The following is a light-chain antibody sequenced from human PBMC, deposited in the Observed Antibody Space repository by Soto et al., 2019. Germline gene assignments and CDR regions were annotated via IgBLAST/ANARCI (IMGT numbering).Light chain of an antibody. J-gene: IGKJ4*01. V-gene: IGKV3-11*01. CDR1: QSVGNS. CDR2: DAS. Sequence: DIVLTQSPATLSLSPGERASLSCRASQSVGNSLAWYQQKLGQPPRLLIYDASTRATGVPARFSGSGSGTDFTLTISSLEPEDLAVYYCQQRTSWLMLTFGGGTKVEIK. CDR3: QQRTSWLMLT.